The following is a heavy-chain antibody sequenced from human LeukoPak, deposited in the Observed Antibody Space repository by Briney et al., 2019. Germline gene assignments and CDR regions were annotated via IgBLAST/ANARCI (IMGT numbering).Heavy chain of an antibody. V-gene: IGHV3-23*01. J-gene: IGHJ4*02. D-gene: IGHD3-9*01. CDR1: GFTFSSYA. CDR2: IGDDVVST. Sequence: GGSLRLSCAASGFTFSSYAMSWVRQAPGKGLEWVSAIGDDVVSTYYAESVKGRFTISRDNSKNTLYLQMNSLRAEDTATYYCARDSPLLTVWGQGTLVTVSS. CDR3: ARDSPLLTV.